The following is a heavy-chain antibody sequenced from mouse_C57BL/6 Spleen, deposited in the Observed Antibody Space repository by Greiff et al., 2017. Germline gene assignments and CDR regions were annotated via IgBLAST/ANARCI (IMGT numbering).Heavy chain of an antibody. V-gene: IGHV1-80*01. CDR2: IYPGDGDT. J-gene: IGHJ4*01. Sequence: VQLQQSGAELVKPGASVKISCKASGYAFSSYWMNWVKQRPGKGLEWIGQIYPGDGDTNSNGKFKGKATLTADKSSSTAYMQLSSLTSEDSAVYFCAREGGNSSYYYAMDYWGQGTSVTVSS. D-gene: IGHD2-1*01. CDR3: AREGGNSSYYYAMDY. CDR1: GYAFSSYW.